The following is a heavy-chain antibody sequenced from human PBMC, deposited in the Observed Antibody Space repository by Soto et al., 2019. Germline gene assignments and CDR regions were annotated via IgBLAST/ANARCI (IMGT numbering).Heavy chain of an antibody. CDR1: GFTFSSYG. Sequence: QVQLVESGGGVVQPGRSLRLSCAASGFTFSSYGMHWVRQAPGKGLEWVAVIWYDGSNKYYADSVKGRFTISRDNSKNVLYLQINSLRAEDTAVYYCASDVAVAGTRWRFEYWGQGTLVTVAS. D-gene: IGHD6-19*01. CDR2: IWYDGSNK. V-gene: IGHV3-33*01. CDR3: ASDVAVAGTRWRFEY. J-gene: IGHJ4*02.